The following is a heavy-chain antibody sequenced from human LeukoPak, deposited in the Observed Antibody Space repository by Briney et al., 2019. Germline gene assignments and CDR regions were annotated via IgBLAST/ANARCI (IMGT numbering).Heavy chain of an antibody. CDR1: GFTFDDYA. CDR2: ISWNSGSI. V-gene: IGHV3-9*01. CDR3: AKVFLKGSYYYSGIDV. D-gene: IGHD3-3*01. Sequence: GRSLRLSCAASGFTFDDYAMHWVRQAPGKGLEGGSGISWNSGSIGYADSVKGRFTISRDNAKNSLYLQMNSLRAEDTAFYYCAKVFLKGSYYYSGIDVWGQGTTVTVSS. J-gene: IGHJ6*02.